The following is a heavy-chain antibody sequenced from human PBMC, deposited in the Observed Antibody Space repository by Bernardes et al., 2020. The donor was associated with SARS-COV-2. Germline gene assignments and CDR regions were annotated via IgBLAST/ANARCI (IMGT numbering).Heavy chain of an antibody. V-gene: IGHV1-24*01. Sequence: ASVKVSCKVSGYTLTEFSMHWVRQAPGKGLEWLGGFDPQQHKIIYAQKFQGRVTMTEDTSTDTAYMELRSLRSEDTAVYYCATGDPACAVFGVVIYALHIWGEGKMVTVAS. CDR2: FDPQQHKI. CDR3: ATGDPACAVFGVVIYALHI. CDR1: GYTLTEFS. D-gene: IGHD3-3*01. J-gene: IGHJ3*02.